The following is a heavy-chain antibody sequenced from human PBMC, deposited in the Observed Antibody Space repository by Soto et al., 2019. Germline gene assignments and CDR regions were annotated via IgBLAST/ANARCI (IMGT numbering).Heavy chain of an antibody. V-gene: IGHV1-46*01. CDR2: INPSGGST. D-gene: IGHD4-4*01. Sequence: ASVKVSCKASGYTFTSYYMHWVRQDPGQGLEWMGIINPSGGSTSYAQKFQGRVTMTRDTSTSTVYMELSSLRSEDTAVYYCARVVSHDYSNYATNPTSPYYYGMDVWGQGTTVTVSS. CDR1: GYTFTSYY. CDR3: ARVVSHDYSNYATNPTSPYYYGMDV. J-gene: IGHJ6*02.